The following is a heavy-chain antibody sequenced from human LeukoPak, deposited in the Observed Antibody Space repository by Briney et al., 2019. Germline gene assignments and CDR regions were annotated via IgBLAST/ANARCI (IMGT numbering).Heavy chain of an antibody. CDR1: GYTFTSYG. CDR2: ISAYNGNT. CDR3: ARDPVAGTPPLSIPSLDY. J-gene: IGHJ4*02. Sequence: GASVKVSCKASGYTFTSYGISWVRQAPGQGLEWMGWISAYNGNTNYAQKLQGRVTMTTDTSTSTAYMELRSLRSDDTAVYYCARDPVAGTPPLSIPSLDYWGQGTLVTVSS. V-gene: IGHV1-18*01. D-gene: IGHD6-19*01.